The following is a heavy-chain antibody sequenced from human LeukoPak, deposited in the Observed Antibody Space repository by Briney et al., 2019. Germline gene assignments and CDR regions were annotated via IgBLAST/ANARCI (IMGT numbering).Heavy chain of an antibody. V-gene: IGHV4-39*01. CDR1: GGSISSGYYF. Sequence: SETLSLTCTVSGGSISSGYYFWGWIRQPPGKELEWIGSVYYRGNTYYNPSLKSRVTISVDSSKSQFSLDLSSVTAADTAVYYCARHVSQLWSGVLPASFDYWGQGSLVTVSS. D-gene: IGHD3-3*01. CDR2: VYYRGNT. J-gene: IGHJ4*02. CDR3: ARHVSQLWSGVLPASFDY.